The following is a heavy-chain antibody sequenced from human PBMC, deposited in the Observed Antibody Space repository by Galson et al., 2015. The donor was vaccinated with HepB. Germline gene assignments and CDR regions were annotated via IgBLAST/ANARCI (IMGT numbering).Heavy chain of an antibody. CDR3: ARDKTYGDYFSYYYYYGMDV. V-gene: IGHV3-66*01. J-gene: IGHJ6*02. CDR1: GFTVSSNY. D-gene: IGHD4-17*01. CDR2: IYSGGST. Sequence: SLRLSCAASGFTVSSNYMSWVRQAPGKGLEWVSVIYSGGSTYYADSVKGRFTISRDNSKNTLYLQMNSLRAEDTAVYYCARDKTYGDYFSYYYYYGMDVWGQGTTVTVSS.